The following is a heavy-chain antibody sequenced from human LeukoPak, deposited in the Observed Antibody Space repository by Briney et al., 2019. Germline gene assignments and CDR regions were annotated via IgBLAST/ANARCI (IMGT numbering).Heavy chain of an antibody. CDR3: ARGLTMGHF. V-gene: IGHV3-11*04. J-gene: IGHJ4*02. CDR1: GGSISNYY. CDR2: ISTTGTTV. D-gene: IGHD4/OR15-4a*01. Sequence: LSLTCTVSGGSISNYYWSWIRQPPGKGLEWVSHISTTGTTVYYADAVKGRFTISRDNAKNSLYLQMNSLRAEDTAVYYCARGLTMGHFGGQGTLVTVSS.